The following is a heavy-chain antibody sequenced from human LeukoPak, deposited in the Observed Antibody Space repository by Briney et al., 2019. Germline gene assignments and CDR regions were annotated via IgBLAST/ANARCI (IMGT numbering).Heavy chain of an antibody. CDR1: GFTFSSYG. V-gene: IGHV3-30*18. CDR2: ISYDGSNK. D-gene: IGHD6-13*01. CDR3: AKDRPYSSSWPYYFDY. Sequence: GSLRLSCAASGFTFSSYGMHWVRQAPGKGLEWVAVISYDGSNKYYADSVKGRFTISRDNSKNTLYLQMNSLRAEDTAVYYCAKDRPYSSSWPYYFDYWGQGTLVTVSS. J-gene: IGHJ4*02.